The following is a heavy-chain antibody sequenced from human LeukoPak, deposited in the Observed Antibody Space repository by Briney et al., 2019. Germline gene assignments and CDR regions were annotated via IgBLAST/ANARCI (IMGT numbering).Heavy chain of an antibody. Sequence: ASVKVSCKASGYTFTSYAMHWVRQAPGQRLEWMGWINAGNGNTKYSQKFQGRVTITRDTSASTAYMELSSLRSEDTAVYYCARVNGYSYGLNWFDPWGQGTLVTVSS. CDR1: GYTFTSYA. CDR2: INAGNGNT. V-gene: IGHV1-3*01. CDR3: ARVNGYSYGLNWFDP. J-gene: IGHJ5*02. D-gene: IGHD5-18*01.